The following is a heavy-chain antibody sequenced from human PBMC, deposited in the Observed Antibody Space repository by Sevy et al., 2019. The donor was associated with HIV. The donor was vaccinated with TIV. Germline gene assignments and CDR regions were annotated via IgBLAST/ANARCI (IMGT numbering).Heavy chain of an antibody. D-gene: IGHD3-10*01. J-gene: IGHJ4*02. CDR3: TKHKPGRSGFAY. V-gene: IGHV3-43*01. CDR1: GFTFDDYT. Sequence: GGSLRLSCAASGFTFDDYTMHWVRQVPGKGLEWVSLITWDAAKTDYADSVKGRFTVSRDNSENSLYLQMNSLRTEDTALYFCTKHKPGRSGFAYWGQGTLVSASS. CDR2: ITWDAAKT.